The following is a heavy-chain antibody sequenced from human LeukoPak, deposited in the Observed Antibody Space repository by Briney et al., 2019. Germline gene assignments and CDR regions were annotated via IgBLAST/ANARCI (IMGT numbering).Heavy chain of an antibody. Sequence: GGSLRLSCAASGFTFNNYWMHWVRQVPGKGLVWVSRINNDGSSASYVDSVKGRFTISRDNAKNTLFLQMNSLRAEDTAVYYCARRGTGHGMDVWGQGTTVIVSS. V-gene: IGHV3-74*01. D-gene: IGHD1-1*01. CDR3: ARRGTGHGMDV. CDR2: INNDGSSA. CDR1: GFTFNNYW. J-gene: IGHJ6*02.